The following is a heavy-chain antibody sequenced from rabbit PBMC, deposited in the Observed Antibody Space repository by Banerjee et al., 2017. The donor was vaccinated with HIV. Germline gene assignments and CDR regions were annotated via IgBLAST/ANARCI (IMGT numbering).Heavy chain of an antibody. J-gene: IGHJ3*01. CDR2: IYTSSGST. V-gene: IGHV1S45*01. Sequence: QQQLEESGGGLVKPGGTLTLTCKASGFSFSSDTVSWVRQAPGKGLEWIGCIYTSSGSTYYASWVNGRFSIPKTSSTTVTLQMTSLTAADTATYFCARGTNAAGDGCVLWGQGTLVTVS. D-gene: IGHD2-1*01. CDR1: GFSFSSDT. CDR3: ARGTNAAGDGCVL.